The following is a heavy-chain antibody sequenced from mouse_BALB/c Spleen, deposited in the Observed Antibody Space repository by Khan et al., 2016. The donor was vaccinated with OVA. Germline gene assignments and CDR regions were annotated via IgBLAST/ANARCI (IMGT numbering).Heavy chain of an antibody. CDR1: GFTFSSFG. J-gene: IGHJ2*01. V-gene: IGHV5-17*02. Sequence: EVELVESGGGLVQPGGSLKLSCAASGFTFSSFGMHWVRQAPEKGLEWVAYISIGSATIYYADTVKGRITISRDNSKNALFLQMSSLRSEDTAIYYWARSTISSSYFDIWGQGTTLTVSS. CDR2: ISIGSATI. CDR3: ARSTISSSYFDI.